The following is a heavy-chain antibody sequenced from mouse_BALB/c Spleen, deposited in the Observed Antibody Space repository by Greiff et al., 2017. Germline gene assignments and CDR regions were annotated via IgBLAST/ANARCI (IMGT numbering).Heavy chain of an antibody. V-gene: IGHV1-55*01. CDR2: IYPGSGST. Sequence: QVQLQQSGAELVKPGASVKLSCKASGYTFTSYYMYWVKQRPGQGLEWIGDIYPGSGSTNYNEKFKSKATLTVDTSSSTAYMQLSSLASEDSALYYCARGFAYWGQGTLVTVSA. CDR3: ARGFAY. J-gene: IGHJ3*01. CDR1: GYTFTSYY.